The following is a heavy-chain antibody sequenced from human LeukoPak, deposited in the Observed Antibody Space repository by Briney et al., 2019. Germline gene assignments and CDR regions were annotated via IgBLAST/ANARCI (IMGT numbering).Heavy chain of an antibody. V-gene: IGHV4-59*11. CDR1: GGSISSQY. CDR2: IYYSGST. CDR3: ARRGGYYGGNSFDY. D-gene: IGHD4-23*01. Sequence: SETLSLTCTVSGGSISSQYWSWIRQPPGKGLEWIGHIYYSGSTYYNPSLKSRVTISVDTPKNQFSLKLTSVTAADTAVYYCARRGGYYGGNSFDYWGQGTLVTVSS. J-gene: IGHJ4*02.